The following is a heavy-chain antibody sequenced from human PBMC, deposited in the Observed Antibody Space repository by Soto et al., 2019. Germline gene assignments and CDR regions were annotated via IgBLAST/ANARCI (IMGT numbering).Heavy chain of an antibody. CDR1: GYTFTSYG. J-gene: IGHJ4*02. Sequence: QVQLVQSGTEVKKPGASVKVSCKASGYTFTSYGISWVRQAPGQGLEWMGWIRAYNGNTNYAQKLQGRVTMTTDTATSTAYRELRSLRSDDPAVYYCARDAPPEDYWGQGTLVTVSS. CDR3: ARDAPPEDY. V-gene: IGHV1-18*01. CDR2: IRAYNGNT.